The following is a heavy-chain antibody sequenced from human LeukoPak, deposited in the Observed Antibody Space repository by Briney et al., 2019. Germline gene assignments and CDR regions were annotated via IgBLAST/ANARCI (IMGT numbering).Heavy chain of an antibody. D-gene: IGHD2-2*01. CDR3: ARDLGEGYQLLWNGFYYYGMDV. CDR1: GGSISSYY. CDR2: IYTSGST. J-gene: IGHJ6*02. Sequence: SETLSLTCTVSGGSISSYYWSWIRQPAGKGLEWIGCIYTSGSTNYNPSLKSRVTISVDTSKNQFSLKLSSVTAADTAVYYCARDLGEGYQLLWNGFYYYGMDVWGQGTTVTVSS. V-gene: IGHV4-4*07.